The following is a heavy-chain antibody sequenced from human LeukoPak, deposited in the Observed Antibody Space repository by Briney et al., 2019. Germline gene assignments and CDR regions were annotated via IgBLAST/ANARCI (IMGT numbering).Heavy chain of an antibody. CDR1: GFTFSSYA. CDR2: ISSYGGST. D-gene: IGHD2-15*01. V-gene: IGHV3-64*01. J-gene: IGHJ4*02. Sequence: PGGSLRLSCAASGFTFSSYAMHWVRQAPGKGLEYVSAISSYGGSTYYANSVKGRFTISRDNSKNTLYLQMGSLRAEDMAVYYCARDLGYCSGGSCYSGSADYWGQGTLVTVSS. CDR3: ARDLGYCSGGSCYSGSADY.